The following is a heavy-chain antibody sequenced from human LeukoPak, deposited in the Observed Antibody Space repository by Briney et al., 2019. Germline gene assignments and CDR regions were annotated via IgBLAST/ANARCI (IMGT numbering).Heavy chain of an antibody. J-gene: IGHJ5*02. V-gene: IGHV4-34*01. D-gene: IGHD5-12*01. CDR3: ARDKVGTRWFDP. CDR2: INHSGST. Sequence: SETLSLTCAVYGGSFSGYYWSWIRQPPGKGLEWIGEINHSGSTNYNPSLKSRVTISVDTSKNQFSLKLSSVTAADTALYYCARDKVGTRWFDPWGQGALVTVSS. CDR1: GGSFSGYY.